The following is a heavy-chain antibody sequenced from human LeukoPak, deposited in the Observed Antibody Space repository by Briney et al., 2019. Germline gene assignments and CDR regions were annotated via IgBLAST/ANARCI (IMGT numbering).Heavy chain of an antibody. CDR3: ARAPPSNGYSYHFDI. CDR2: ISYDGSNK. J-gene: IGHJ3*02. V-gene: IGHV3-30*03. Sequence: GRSLRLSCAASGFTFSSYGMHWVRQAPGKGLGWVAVISYDGSNKYYADSVKGRFTISRDNSKNTLYLQMNSLRAEDTAVYYCARAPPSNGYSYHFDIWGQGTMVTVSS. CDR1: GFTFSSYG. D-gene: IGHD5-18*01.